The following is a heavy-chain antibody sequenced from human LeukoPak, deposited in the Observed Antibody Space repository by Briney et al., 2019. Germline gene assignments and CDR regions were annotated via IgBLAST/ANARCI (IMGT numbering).Heavy chain of an antibody. CDR3: ARDRKPGYSSSWYDWFDP. CDR1: GYTFTGYY. J-gene: IGHJ5*02. CDR2: INPNSGGT. D-gene: IGHD6-13*01. Sequence: ASVKVSCKASGYTFTGYYMHWVRQAPGQGLEWMGWINPNSGGTNYAQKFQGRVTMTRDTSISTAYMELCRLRSDDTAVYYCARDRKPGYSSSWYDWFDPWGQGTLVTVSS. V-gene: IGHV1-2*02.